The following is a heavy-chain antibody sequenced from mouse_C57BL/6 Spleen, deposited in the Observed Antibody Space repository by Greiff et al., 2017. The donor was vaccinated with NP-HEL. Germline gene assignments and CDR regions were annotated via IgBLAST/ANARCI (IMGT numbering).Heavy chain of an antibody. J-gene: IGHJ3*01. D-gene: IGHD2-4*01. CDR2: IHPNSGST. CDR1: GYTFTSYW. CDR3: ARLFDYDGAY. V-gene: IGHV1-64*01. Sequence: QVQLQQPGAELVKPGASVRLSCKASGYTFTSYWMHWVKQRPGQGLEWIGMIHPNSGSTNYNEKFKSKATLTVDKSSSTAYMQLSSLTSEDSAVYYCARLFDYDGAYWGQGTLVTVSA.